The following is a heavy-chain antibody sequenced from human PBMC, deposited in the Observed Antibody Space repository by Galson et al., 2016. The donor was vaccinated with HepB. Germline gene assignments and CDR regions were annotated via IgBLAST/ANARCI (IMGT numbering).Heavy chain of an antibody. V-gene: IGHV3-7*01. D-gene: IGHD6-13*01. CDR3: ARAIGAADAS. Sequence: SLRLSCAASGFIFSRYWMTWVRQAPGKGLEWVANINQDGSVRYYVDSVKGRFTISRDNAKSSVYLQMNSLRAEDTAVYYCARAIGAADASWGQGTLVIVSS. CDR2: INQDGSVR. CDR1: GFIFSRYW. J-gene: IGHJ5*02.